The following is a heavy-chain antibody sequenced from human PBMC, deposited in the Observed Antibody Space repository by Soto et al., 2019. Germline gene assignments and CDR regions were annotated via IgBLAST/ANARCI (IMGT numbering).Heavy chain of an antibody. CDR1: GGSIDSYY. CDR3: ARGPGWSDEYFQD. J-gene: IGHJ1*01. V-gene: IGHV4-59*01. CDR2: IYHSGST. Sequence: QVQLQESGPGLVKPSETLSLTCTVSGGSIDSYYWNWIRQSPGKGLEWIGYIYHSGSTNYNPSLKSRITISRDTSKNQFSLRLSSVTAADTAVYYCARGPGWSDEYFQDWGQGTLVTVSS. D-gene: IGHD3-3*01.